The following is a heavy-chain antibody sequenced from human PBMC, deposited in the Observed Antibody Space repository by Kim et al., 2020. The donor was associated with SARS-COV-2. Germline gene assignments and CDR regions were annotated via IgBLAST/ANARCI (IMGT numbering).Heavy chain of an antibody. J-gene: IGHJ6*02. D-gene: IGHD3-9*01. CDR3: ARDTLRYFDWLPHYYYYYGMDV. Sequence: SETLSLTCTVSGGSISSYYWSWIRQPPGKGLEWIGYIYYSGSTNYNPSLKSRVTISVDTSKNQFSLKLSSVTAADTAVYYCARDTLRYFDWLPHYYYYYGMDVWGQGTTVTVSS. CDR2: IYYSGST. V-gene: IGHV4-59*13. CDR1: GGSISSYY.